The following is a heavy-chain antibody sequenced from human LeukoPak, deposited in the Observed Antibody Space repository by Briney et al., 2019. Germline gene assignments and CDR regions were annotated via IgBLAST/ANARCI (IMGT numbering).Heavy chain of an antibody. Sequence: GGSLRLSCAASGFTFSSYAMSWVRQAPGKGLEWVATIRQGGGRTYYADSVKGRFTISRDNAKNSLYLQMNSLRVEDTAVYYCARDLGSGYLPGYWGQGTLVTVSS. CDR2: IRQGGGRT. CDR1: GFTFSSYA. V-gene: IGHV3-23*01. CDR3: ARDLGSGYLPGY. J-gene: IGHJ4*02. D-gene: IGHD3-22*01.